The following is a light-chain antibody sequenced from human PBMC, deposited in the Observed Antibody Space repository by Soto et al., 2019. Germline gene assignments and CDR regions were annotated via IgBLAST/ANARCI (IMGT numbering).Light chain of an antibody. Sequence: EIVLTQSPGTLSLSPGERATLSCRASQSVSSSYLAWYQQKPGQAPRLLIYGASSRATGIPDRFSVSGSGTDVTLTISRLEPEDFAVYYCQQYGSSPGWTFGQGTKVEIK. V-gene: IGKV3-20*01. CDR3: QQYGSSPGWT. J-gene: IGKJ1*01. CDR2: GAS. CDR1: QSVSSSY.